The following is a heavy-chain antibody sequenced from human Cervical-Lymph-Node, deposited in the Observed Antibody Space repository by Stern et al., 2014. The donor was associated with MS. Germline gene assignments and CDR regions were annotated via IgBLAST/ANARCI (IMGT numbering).Heavy chain of an antibody. CDR2: MNPNSDNT. CDR1: GYIFTNYE. D-gene: IGHD1-26*01. Sequence: VQLVESGAEVKKPGASVKVSCKASGYIFTNYEINWVRQATGQGLEWMGWMNPNSDNTGFAQKFQGRLTMTRNTSISTVYMELSSLRSEDTAVYYCAREGVIVGPNRFDSWGQGTLVTVSS. V-gene: IGHV1-8*01. J-gene: IGHJ4*02. CDR3: AREGVIVGPNRFDS.